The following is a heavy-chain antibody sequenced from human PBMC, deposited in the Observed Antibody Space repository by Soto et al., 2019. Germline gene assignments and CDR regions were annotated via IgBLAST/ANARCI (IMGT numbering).Heavy chain of an antibody. V-gene: IGHV1-2*04. CDR1: GYTFTGYY. CDR3: ARLNGSGSYWGAFDI. CDR2: INPNSGGT. J-gene: IGHJ3*02. D-gene: IGHD3-10*01. Sequence: ASVKVSCKASGYTFTGYYMHWVLQAPGQGLEWMGWINPNSGGTNYAQKFQGWVTMTRDTSISTAYMELSRLRSDDTAVYYCARLNGSGSYWGAFDIWGQGTMVTVSS.